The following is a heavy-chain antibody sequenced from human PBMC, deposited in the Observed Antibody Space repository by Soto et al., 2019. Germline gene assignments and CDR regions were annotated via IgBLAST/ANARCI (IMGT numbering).Heavy chain of an antibody. J-gene: IGHJ5*02. CDR2: INPNSGGT. D-gene: IGHD6-13*01. CDR1: GYTFTGYY. V-gene: IGHV1-2*02. CDR3: ARRRAANRPSSSGNWFDP. Sequence: ASVKVSCKASGYTFTGYYMHWVRQAPGQGLEWMGWINPNSGGTNYAQKFQGRVTMTRDTSISTAYMELSRLRSDDTAVYYCARRRAANRPSSSGNWFDPWGQGTLVNVSS.